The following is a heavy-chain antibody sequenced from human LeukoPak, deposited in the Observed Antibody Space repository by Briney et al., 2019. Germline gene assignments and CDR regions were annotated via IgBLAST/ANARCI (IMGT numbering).Heavy chain of an antibody. Sequence: GGSLRLSCAASGFHFSDVWMSWVRQAPGKGLEWVGRIKSKTDGGTADYGAPVKGRFTFSRDDSKNTLYLQMNSLNTEDTAVYYCTTDWYYYDNSGYYPIFWGQGTLVTVSS. D-gene: IGHD3-22*01. CDR3: TTDWYYYDNSGYYPIF. J-gene: IGHJ4*02. V-gene: IGHV3-15*01. CDR2: IKSKTDGGTA. CDR1: GFHFSDVW.